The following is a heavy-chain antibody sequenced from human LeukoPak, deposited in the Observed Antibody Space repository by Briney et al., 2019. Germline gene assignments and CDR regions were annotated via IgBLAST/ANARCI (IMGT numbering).Heavy chain of an antibody. J-gene: IGHJ4*02. V-gene: IGHV3-23*01. Sequence: GGSLRLSCAASGFTFSSYWMHWVRQAPGKGLEWVSAISGSGGSTYYADSVKGRFTISRDNSKNTLYLQMNCLRAEDTAVYYCAKDRAITMVRGVLHFDYWGQGTLVTVSS. D-gene: IGHD3-10*01. CDR3: AKDRAITMVRGVLHFDY. CDR1: GFTFSSYW. CDR2: ISGSGGST.